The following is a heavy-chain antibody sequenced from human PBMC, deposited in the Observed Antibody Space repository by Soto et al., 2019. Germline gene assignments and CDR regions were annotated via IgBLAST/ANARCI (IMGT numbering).Heavy chain of an antibody. V-gene: IGHV3-30*04. CDR3: AREEYSAHYFDY. CDR2: MSYDGSRQ. CDR1: GFTFSDSP. D-gene: IGHD4-4*01. J-gene: IGHJ4*02. Sequence: QVQVVESGGDVVQPGTSLRLSCAASGFTFSDSPIHWVRQAPGKGLEWVAVMSYDGSRQYYADSVKGRFTISRDNSKGTLFLQMNSLRVEDTAIYYCAREEYSAHYFDYWGQGTLVTVSS.